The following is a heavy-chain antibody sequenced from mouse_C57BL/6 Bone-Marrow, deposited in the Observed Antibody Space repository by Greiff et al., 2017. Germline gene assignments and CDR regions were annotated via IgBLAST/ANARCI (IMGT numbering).Heavy chain of an antibody. CDR2: ISSGGSYT. J-gene: IGHJ4*01. CDR1: GFTFSSYG. V-gene: IGHV5-6*01. D-gene: IGHD3-2*02. Sequence: EVQPVESGGDLVKPGGSLKLSCAASGFTFSSYGMSWVRQTPDKRLEWVATISSGGSYTYYPDSVKGRFTISRDNAKNTLYLQMSSLKSEDTAMYYCARQLRLRKAMDYWGQGTSVTVSS. CDR3: ARQLRLRKAMDY.